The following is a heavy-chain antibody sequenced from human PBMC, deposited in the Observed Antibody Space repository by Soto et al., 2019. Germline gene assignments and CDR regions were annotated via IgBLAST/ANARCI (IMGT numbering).Heavy chain of an antibody. CDR2: IVPIFGTA. V-gene: IGHV1-69*13. D-gene: IGHD3-22*01. J-gene: IGHJ4*02. CDR1: GGTFSSYA. CDR3: ARGGDYDSSGYYFGY. Sequence: ASVKVSCKASGGTFSSYAISWVRQAPGQGLEWMGGIVPIFGTANYAQKFQGRVTITADESTSTAYMELSSLRSEDTAVYYCARGGDYDSSGYYFGYWGQGTLVTVSS.